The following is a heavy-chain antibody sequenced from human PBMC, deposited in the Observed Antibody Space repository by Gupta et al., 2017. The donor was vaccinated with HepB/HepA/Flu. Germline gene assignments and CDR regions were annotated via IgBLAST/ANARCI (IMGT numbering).Heavy chain of an antibody. V-gene: IGHV3-30*07. J-gene: IGHJ4*02. CDR3: ARAYLHYDIYGYWANLGY. D-gene: IGHD3-22*01. Sequence: VKGRLTISRDNSKNTLYLEMTSLRAEDTAVYYCARAYLHYDIYGYWANLGYWGQGTLVTVSS.